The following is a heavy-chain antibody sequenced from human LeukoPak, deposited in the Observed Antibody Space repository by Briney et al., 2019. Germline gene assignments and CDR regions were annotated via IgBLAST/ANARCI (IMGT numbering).Heavy chain of an antibody. CDR2: ISSSSSCI. V-gene: IGHV3-21*01. CDR1: GFTFSSYA. Sequence: GGSLRLSCAVSGFTFSSYAMSWVRQAPGKGLEWVSSISSSSSCIYYADSVKGRFTISRDNAKNSLYLQMNSLRAEDTAVYYCARDPDCGGDCYSDYWGQGTLVTVSS. D-gene: IGHD2-21*02. CDR3: ARDPDCGGDCYSDY. J-gene: IGHJ4*02.